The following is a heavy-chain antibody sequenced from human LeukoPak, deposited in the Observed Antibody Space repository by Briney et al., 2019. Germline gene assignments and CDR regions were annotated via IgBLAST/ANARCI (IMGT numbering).Heavy chain of an antibody. J-gene: IGHJ6*02. CDR3: ARDRGYGAGSYLTYGMDV. CDR1: GYTFNGYY. D-gene: IGHD3-10*01. Sequence: EASVKVSCKASGYTFNGYYMHWVRHAPGQGLEWMGWINPNSGGTNYAQKFQGRVTMTRDTSISTAYMELSRLRSDDTAVYYCARDRGYGAGSYLTYGMDVWGQGTTVTVSS. V-gene: IGHV1-2*02. CDR2: INPNSGGT.